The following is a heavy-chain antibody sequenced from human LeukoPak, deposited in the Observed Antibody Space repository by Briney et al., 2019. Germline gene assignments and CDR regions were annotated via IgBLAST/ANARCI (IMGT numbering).Heavy chain of an antibody. CDR3: ARRQGVILGYFDY. V-gene: IGHV4-39*01. Sequence: PSETLSLTCTVSGGSISSSSYYWGWVRQPPGKGLEWIGSIYYSGSTYYNPPLKSRVTISVDTSKNQFSLKLSSVTAADTAVYYCARRQGVILGYFDYWGQGTLVTVSS. J-gene: IGHJ4*02. CDR2: IYYSGST. D-gene: IGHD3-10*01. CDR1: GGSISSSSYY.